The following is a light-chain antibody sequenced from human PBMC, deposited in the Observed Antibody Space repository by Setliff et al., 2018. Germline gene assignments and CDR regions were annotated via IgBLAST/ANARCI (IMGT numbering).Light chain of an antibody. CDR1: SSDVGAYNY. CDR2: AVN. Sequence: QSVLTQPASVSGYPGQSITISCAGTSSDVGAYNYVSWYQQNPGKAPKLLIYAVNNRPSGVSDRFSGSKSGNTASLTISGLQAEDEADYYCFSYTSSSSYVFGSGTKVTVL. CDR3: FSYTSSSSYV. V-gene: IGLV2-14*01. J-gene: IGLJ1*01.